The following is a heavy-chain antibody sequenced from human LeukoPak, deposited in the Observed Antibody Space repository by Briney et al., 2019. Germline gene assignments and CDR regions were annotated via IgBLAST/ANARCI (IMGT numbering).Heavy chain of an antibody. CDR2: ITTYNGNT. V-gene: IGHV1-18*01. CDR3: ARAVGSGWSSYFDY. CDR1: GYTFTTFG. Sequence: VASVKLSCKASGYTFTTFGISSVRQAPGQGLEWMGWITTYNGNTTYAQKVQGRVTMTTDTSTSTAYMELRSLRSDDTAVYYCARAVGSGWSSYFDYWGQGTLVAVSS. D-gene: IGHD6-19*01. J-gene: IGHJ4*02.